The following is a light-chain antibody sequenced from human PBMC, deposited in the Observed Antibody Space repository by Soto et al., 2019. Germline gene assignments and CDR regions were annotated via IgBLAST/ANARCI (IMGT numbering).Light chain of an antibody. Sequence: EIVLTQSPATLSLSPGERATLSCRASQTFSSHLAWYQQKPGQAPRLLIYDASKRATGIPARLSGRGSGTDFTLTISSLEPEDFAVYYGQQRSNWPPVITFGQGTRLEIK. CDR3: QQRSNWPPVIT. V-gene: IGKV3-11*01. J-gene: IGKJ5*01. CDR1: QTFSSH. CDR2: DAS.